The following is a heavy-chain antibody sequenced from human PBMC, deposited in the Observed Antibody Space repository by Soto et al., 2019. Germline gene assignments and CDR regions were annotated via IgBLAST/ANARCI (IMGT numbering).Heavy chain of an antibody. CDR2: IYYSGST. D-gene: IGHD3-22*01. V-gene: IGHV4-31*03. Sequence: SETLSLTCTVSGGSISSGGYYWSWIRQHPGKGLEWIGYIYYSGSTYYNPSLKSRVTISVDTSKNQFSLKLSSVTAADTAVYYCERGIGRITMNPWGQGTLVTVSS. J-gene: IGHJ4*01. CDR3: ERGIGRITMNP. CDR1: GGSISSGGYY.